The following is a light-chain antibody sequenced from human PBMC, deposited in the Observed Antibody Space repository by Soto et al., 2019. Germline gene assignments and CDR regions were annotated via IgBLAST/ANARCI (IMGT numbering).Light chain of an antibody. V-gene: IGLV2-11*01. CDR3: CSYAGSPYV. Sequence: QSALTQPRSVSGSPGQSVTISCTGTSSDVGRYDYVSWYQQHPGKAPKLILYDVNERPSGVPDRFSGSKSGNTASLTISGLQAEDEADYYCCSYAGSPYVFGTGTKLTVL. CDR2: DVN. J-gene: IGLJ1*01. CDR1: SSDVGRYDY.